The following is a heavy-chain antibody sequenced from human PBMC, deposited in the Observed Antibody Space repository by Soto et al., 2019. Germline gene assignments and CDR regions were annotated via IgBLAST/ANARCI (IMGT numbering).Heavy chain of an antibody. D-gene: IGHD6-19*01. CDR2: MNPNSGNT. V-gene: IGHV1-8*01. CDR1: GYTFTSYD. J-gene: IGHJ4*02. CDR3: ARRPGARVSLMAVAGT. Sequence: QVQLVQSGAEVKKPGASVKVSCKASGYTFTSYDINWVRQATGQGLEWMGWMNPNSGNTGYAQKFQGRVTMTRNTSLGTAKMGLSSLRSEDTAVYYGARRPGARVSLMAVAGTWGQGTLVTVSS.